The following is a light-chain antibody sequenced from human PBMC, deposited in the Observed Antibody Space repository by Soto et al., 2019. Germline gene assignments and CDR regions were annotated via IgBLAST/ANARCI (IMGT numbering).Light chain of an antibody. CDR3: QQYGSVPRYT. CDR1: QTVSNNY. J-gene: IGKJ2*01. CDR2: GAS. V-gene: IGKV3-20*01. Sequence: EIVLTQSPGTLSLSPGERATLSCRASQTVSNNYLAWYQHKVGQAPRLLIYGASTRATGIPDRFSGSGSGTDFTLTISRLEPEDFAVYYCQQYGSVPRYTFGQGTKLEIK.